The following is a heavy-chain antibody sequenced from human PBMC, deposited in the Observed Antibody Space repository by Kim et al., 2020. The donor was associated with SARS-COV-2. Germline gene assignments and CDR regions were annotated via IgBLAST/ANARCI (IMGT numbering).Heavy chain of an antibody. Sequence: SETLSLTCAVYGGSFSGYYWSWIRQPPGKGLEWIGEINHSGSTNYNPSLKSRVTISVDTSKNQFSLKLSSVTAADTAVYYCARGSSSSSYDTDLDYWGQGTLVTVSS. CDR2: INHSGST. D-gene: IGHD6-6*01. CDR3: ARGSSSSSYDTDLDY. CDR1: GGSFSGYY. V-gene: IGHV4-34*01. J-gene: IGHJ4*02.